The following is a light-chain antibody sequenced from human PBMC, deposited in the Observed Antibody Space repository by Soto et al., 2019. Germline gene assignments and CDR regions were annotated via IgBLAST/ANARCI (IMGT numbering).Light chain of an antibody. CDR3: QQRSNWPPTWT. CDR1: QSVSTY. J-gene: IGKJ1*01. Sequence: EIVLTQSPATLSLSPGERATLSCRASQSVSTYLAWYQQKHGQAPRLLIYDASKRATGIPVRFSGSGSGTDFTLTITSLEPEDFGVYYCQQRSNWPPTWTLGQGTKVDIK. CDR2: DAS. V-gene: IGKV3-11*01.